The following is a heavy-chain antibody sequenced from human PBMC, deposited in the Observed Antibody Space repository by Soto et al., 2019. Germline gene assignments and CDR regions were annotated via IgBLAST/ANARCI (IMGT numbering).Heavy chain of an antibody. CDR1: GFTLSGYA. J-gene: IGHJ6*03. CDR2: ISSNGVGT. Sequence: EVQLAESGGGLAQPGGSLRLSCAASGFTLSGYAMDWARQAPGKGLEYVSGISSNGVGTYYANSVQGRFTISRDNSKNTVYLQMGSLRPEDMAVYYCARRARPDFYYMDVWGKGTTVTVSS. D-gene: IGHD6-6*01. V-gene: IGHV3-64*01. CDR3: ARRARPDFYYMDV.